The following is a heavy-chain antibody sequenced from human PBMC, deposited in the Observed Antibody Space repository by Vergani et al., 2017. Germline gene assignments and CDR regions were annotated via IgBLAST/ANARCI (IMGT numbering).Heavy chain of an antibody. CDR3: VKDAVSYENFFDS. D-gene: IGHD1-26*01. Sequence: EVQLLESGGSLKKPGGSVRLSCAASGFTFSTYAMHWVRQAPGKGLEWVSALTGGGGSTYYADSFKGRFIISRDNSRDTLYLQMNSLRPEDTATYYCVKDAVSYENFFDSWGQETLVTVSS. V-gene: IGHV3-23*01. CDR2: LTGGGGST. CDR1: GFTFSTYA. J-gene: IGHJ4*02.